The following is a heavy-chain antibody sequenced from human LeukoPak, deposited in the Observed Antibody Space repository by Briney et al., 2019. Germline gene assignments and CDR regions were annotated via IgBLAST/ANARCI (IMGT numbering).Heavy chain of an antibody. Sequence: GRSLRLSCAASGFTFSSYAMHWVRQAPGKGLEWVSVMSGSGGSTHYADSVKGRFTISRDNSKNTLDLQMDSLRAEDTAVYYCARRYWAYTSGWYYFDYWGPGTLVTVSS. D-gene: IGHD6-19*01. CDR3: ARRYWAYTSGWYYFDY. CDR1: GFTFSSYA. CDR2: MSGSGGST. J-gene: IGHJ4*02. V-gene: IGHV3-23*01.